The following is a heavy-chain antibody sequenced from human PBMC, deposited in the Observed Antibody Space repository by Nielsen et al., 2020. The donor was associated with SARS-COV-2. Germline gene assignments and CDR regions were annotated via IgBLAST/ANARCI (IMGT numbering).Heavy chain of an antibody. J-gene: IGHJ6*02. V-gene: IGHV3-30*18. CDR3: AKDMWAVDTTYYGMDV. D-gene: IGHD5-18*01. CDR2: ISYDGSNK. CDR1: GFTFSSYG. Sequence: GESLKISCAASGFTFSSYGMHWVRQAPGKGLEWVAVISYDGSNKYYADSVKGRFTISRDNSKNTLYLQMNSLRAEDTAVYYCAKDMWAVDTTYYGMDVWGQGTTVTVSS.